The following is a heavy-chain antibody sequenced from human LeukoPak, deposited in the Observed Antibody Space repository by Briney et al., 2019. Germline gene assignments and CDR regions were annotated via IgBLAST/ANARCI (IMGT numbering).Heavy chain of an antibody. CDR1: GYTFTENY. CDR2: INPNSGAA. CDR3: ARGKSGYSP. Sequence: ASVKVSCKVSGYTFTENYIHWVRQAPGQGLEWMGLINPNSGAANYTQKFRGRVIMTRDTSISTAYMHLSRLRSDDTAVYYCARGKSGYSPWGQGTPVTVSS. V-gene: IGHV1-2*02. D-gene: IGHD3-22*01. J-gene: IGHJ4*02.